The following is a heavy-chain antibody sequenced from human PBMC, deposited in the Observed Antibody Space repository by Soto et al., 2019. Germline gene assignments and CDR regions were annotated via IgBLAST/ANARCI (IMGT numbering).Heavy chain of an antibody. CDR2: ITYDGSNK. V-gene: IGHV3-30*18. Sequence: QVQLVESGGGVVQPGRSLRLSCAASGFTFSSYGMHWVRQAPGKGLEWVAVITYDGSNKYYADSVKGRFTISRDNSKNTLYLQMNSLRAEDTAVYYCAKDLDSSSWYYFDYWGQGTLVTVSS. CDR1: GFTFSSYG. D-gene: IGHD6-13*01. CDR3: AKDLDSSSWYYFDY. J-gene: IGHJ4*02.